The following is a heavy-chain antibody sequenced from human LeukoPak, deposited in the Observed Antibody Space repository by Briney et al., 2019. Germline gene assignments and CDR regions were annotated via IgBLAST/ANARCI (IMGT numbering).Heavy chain of an antibody. Sequence: KPGGSLRLSCAASGFTFSDYYMSWIRQAPGKGLEWVSYISTTGDTRYYADSVKGRFTISRDNAKNSLYLQMNSLRAEDTAVYYCARDRGALGEAALGVWYFDLWGRGTLVTVSS. CDR3: ARDRGALGEAALGVWYFDL. J-gene: IGHJ2*01. D-gene: IGHD2-15*01. CDR2: ISTTGDTR. CDR1: GFTFSDYY. V-gene: IGHV3-11*01.